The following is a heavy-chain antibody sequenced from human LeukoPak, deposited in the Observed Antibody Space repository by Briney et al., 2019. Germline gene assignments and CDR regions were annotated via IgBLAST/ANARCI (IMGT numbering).Heavy chain of an antibody. CDR1: GYSISSGYY. CDR2: IYHSGST. CDR3: ARQGAVTGTPYYFDF. V-gene: IGHV4-38-2*02. D-gene: IGHD4-11*01. Sequence: SETLSLTCTVSGYSISSGYYWGWIRQPPGKGLEWIGSIYHSGSTYYNPSLKSRVTISVDTSKNQFSLKLSSVTAADTAVYYCARQGAVTGTPYYFDFWGQGTLVTVSS. J-gene: IGHJ4*02.